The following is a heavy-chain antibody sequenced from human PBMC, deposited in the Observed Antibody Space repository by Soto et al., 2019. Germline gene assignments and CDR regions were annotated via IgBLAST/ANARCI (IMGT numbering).Heavy chain of an antibody. CDR1: GGSFSGYY. CDR2: INHSGST. V-gene: IGHV4-34*01. J-gene: IGHJ6*02. Sequence: SETLSLTCAVYGGSFSGYYWSWIRQPPGKGLKWIGEINHSGSTNYNPSLKSRVTISVDTSKNQFSLKLSSVTAADTAVYYCARGRFLEGLVSSYYYGMDVWGQGTTVTVSS. CDR3: ARGRFLEGLVSSYYYGMDV. D-gene: IGHD3-3*01.